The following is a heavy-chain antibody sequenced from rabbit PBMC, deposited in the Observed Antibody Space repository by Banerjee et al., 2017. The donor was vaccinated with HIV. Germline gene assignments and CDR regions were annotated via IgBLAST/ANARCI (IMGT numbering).Heavy chain of an antibody. D-gene: IGHD4-1*01. CDR1: GFTINSIYY. CDR3: ASDLAGVIGWNFNL. V-gene: IGHV1S40*01. J-gene: IGHJ4*01. CDR2: IYTGSGVI. Sequence: QSLEESGGGLVKPGASLLLTCKTSGFTINSIYYMCWVRQAPGKGLEWIGCIYTGSGVIYYASWVNGRFTISRSTSRNTVTLQMTSLTAADTATYFCASDLAGVIGWNFNLWGPGTLVTVS.